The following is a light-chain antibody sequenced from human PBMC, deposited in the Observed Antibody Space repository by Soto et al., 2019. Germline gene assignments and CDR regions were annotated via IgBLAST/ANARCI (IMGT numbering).Light chain of an antibody. CDR1: QSISRW. CDR2: HAS. CDR3: QQYNTYLS. J-gene: IGKJ1*01. Sequence: QMTEGPSTLSGAVGNRGTISCRASQSISRWLAWYQQKPGKAPTLLIYHASSLESGVPSRFSGSGSGTEFTLTISSLQPDDVAPYYCQQYNTYLSFGQGTKVDIK. V-gene: IGKV1-5*01.